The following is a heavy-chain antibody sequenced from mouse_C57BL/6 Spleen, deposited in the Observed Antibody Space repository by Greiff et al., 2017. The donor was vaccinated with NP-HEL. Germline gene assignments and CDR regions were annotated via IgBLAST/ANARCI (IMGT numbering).Heavy chain of an antibody. CDR2: INPNNGGT. J-gene: IGHJ1*03. V-gene: IGHV1-26*01. CDR1: GYTFTDYY. Sequence: VQLQQSGPELVKPGASVKISCKASGYTFTDYYMNWVKQSHGKSLEWIGDINPNNGGTSYNQKFKGKATLTVDKSSSTAYMELRSLTSEDSAVYYCARRVYYGHWYFDVWGTGTTVTVSS. D-gene: IGHD2-1*01. CDR3: ARRVYYGHWYFDV.